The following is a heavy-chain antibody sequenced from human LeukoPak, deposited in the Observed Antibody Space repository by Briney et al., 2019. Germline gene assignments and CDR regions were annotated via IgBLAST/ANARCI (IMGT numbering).Heavy chain of an antibody. V-gene: IGHV4-34*01. Sequence: PSETLSLTCAVYGGSFSGYYWSWIRQPPGKGLEWIGEINHSGSTNYNPSLKSRVTISVDTSKNQFSLKLSSVTAADTAVYYCARAKMDYWGQGTLVTVSS. J-gene: IGHJ4*02. CDR3: ARAKMDY. CDR2: INHSGST. D-gene: IGHD5-24*01. CDR1: GGSFSGYY.